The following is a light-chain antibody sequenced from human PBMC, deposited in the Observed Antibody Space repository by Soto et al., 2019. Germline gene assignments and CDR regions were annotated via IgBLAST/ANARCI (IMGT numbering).Light chain of an antibody. V-gene: IGKV3-20*01. CDR3: QQYGSSPPYT. Sequence: EIVLTQSPGTLTLSPGERATLSCRASHSVSSTYLAWYQQKPGQAPRLLIYGASSRATGIPDRFSGSGSGTDFTLTIIRLEPEDFAVYYCQQYGSSPPYTFGQGTKLEI. J-gene: IGKJ2*01. CDR1: HSVSSTY. CDR2: GAS.